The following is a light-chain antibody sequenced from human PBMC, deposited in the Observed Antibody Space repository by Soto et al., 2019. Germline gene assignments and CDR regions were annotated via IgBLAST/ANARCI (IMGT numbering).Light chain of an antibody. CDR2: GAS. J-gene: IGKJ1*01. CDR1: QSVDSSF. V-gene: IGKV3-20*01. CDR3: QQYGSSPWT. Sequence: IVLTQSPGTLSLSPGERATLSCRTSQSVDSSFVAWFQQKPGQAPRLLVYGASSRATGIPDRFSGSGSGTDFTLTINRLEPEDFAMYFCQQYGSSPWTFGQGTKVDIK.